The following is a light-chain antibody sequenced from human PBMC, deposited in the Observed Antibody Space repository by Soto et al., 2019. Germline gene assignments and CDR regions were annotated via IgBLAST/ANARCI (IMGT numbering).Light chain of an antibody. V-gene: IGKV1D-12*01. J-gene: IGKJ1*01. Sequence: GDRVTITCRASQDITRWLAWYQQKPGEAPKLLIYAASSLQSGVPSRFSGSGSGTDFTLTISSLQPEDFATYYCQQAISFPRTFGQGTKVEIK. CDR3: QQAISFPRT. CDR1: QDITRW. CDR2: AAS.